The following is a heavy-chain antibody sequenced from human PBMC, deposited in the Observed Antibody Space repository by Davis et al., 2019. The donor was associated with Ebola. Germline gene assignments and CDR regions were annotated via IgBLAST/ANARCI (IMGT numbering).Heavy chain of an antibody. CDR1: GNTFSSYG. V-gene: IGHV1-18*04. Sequence: AASVKVSCKASGNTFSSYGFSWVRQAPGQGLEWMGWISGYNGNTYYAQKFQGRVTMTTDTSASTVYMELRSLRSDDTAVYYCARDNSLWIGYYVDYWGQGTLVTVSS. CDR3: ARDNSLWIGYYVDY. CDR2: ISGYNGNT. D-gene: IGHD3-3*01. J-gene: IGHJ4*02.